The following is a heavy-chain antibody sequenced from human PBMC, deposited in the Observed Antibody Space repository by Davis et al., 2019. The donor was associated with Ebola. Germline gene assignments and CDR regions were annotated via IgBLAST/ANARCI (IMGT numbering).Heavy chain of an antibody. J-gene: IGHJ6*02. CDR2: LSGSGDTT. Sequence: GESLKISCAASGFTFTDYAMPWVRQAPGKGLEWVSALSGSGDTTYYAASVKGRFTISRDNSKNTLYLQMNSLRPEDTAVYYCARDLADYDILTANGMDVWGQGTTVTVSS. V-gene: IGHV3-23*01. CDR1: GFTFTDYA. CDR3: ARDLADYDILTANGMDV. D-gene: IGHD3-9*01.